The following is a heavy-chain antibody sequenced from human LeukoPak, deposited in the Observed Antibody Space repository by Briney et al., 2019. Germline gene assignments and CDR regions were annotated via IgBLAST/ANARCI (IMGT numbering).Heavy chain of an antibody. V-gene: IGHV4-59*08. CDR3: ARQVGAAAEGWFDP. D-gene: IGHD6-13*01. CDR1: GGSISSYY. Sequence: SETLSLTCTVSGGSISSYYWSWIRQPPGKGLEWIGYIYYSGSTNYNPSLKSRVTISVDTSKNQFSLKLSSVTAADTAVYYCARQVGAAAEGWFDPWGQGTLVTVSS. CDR2: IYYSGST. J-gene: IGHJ5*02.